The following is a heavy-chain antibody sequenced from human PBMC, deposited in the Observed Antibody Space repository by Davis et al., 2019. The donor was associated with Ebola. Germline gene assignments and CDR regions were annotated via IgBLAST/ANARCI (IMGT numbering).Heavy chain of an antibody. CDR3: AREREEGVNKNFDF. Sequence: GGSLRLSCAASGFTFSSYAMSWVRQAPGKGLEWVSAIRDSGGRTYYADSVKGRFTISRDNSKNTPYLQMNSLSAEDTAVYYCAREREEGVNKNFDFWGQGTLVTVSS. V-gene: IGHV3-23*01. J-gene: IGHJ4*02. CDR2: IRDSGGRT. D-gene: IGHD1/OR15-1a*01. CDR1: GFTFSSYA.